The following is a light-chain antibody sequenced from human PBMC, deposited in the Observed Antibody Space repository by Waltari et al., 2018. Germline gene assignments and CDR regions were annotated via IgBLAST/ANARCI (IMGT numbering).Light chain of an antibody. CDR2: DAS. J-gene: IGKJ4*01. CDR3: QQYAHLPLT. CDR1: QNITKY. Sequence: IQMTQSPSSPAASAGDRITIPCQARQNITKYLNWYQQKPGKAPNLLIYDASNLEGGVPSRFSGRGSGTDCTFTISSLQAEDCATYYCQQYAHLPLTFGGGAKVEIK. V-gene: IGKV1-33*01.